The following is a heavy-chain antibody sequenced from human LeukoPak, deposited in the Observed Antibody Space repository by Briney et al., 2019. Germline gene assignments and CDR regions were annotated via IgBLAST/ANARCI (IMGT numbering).Heavy chain of an antibody. CDR1: GSISGYY. V-gene: IGHV4-4*09. D-gene: IGHD2-2*01. Sequence: SETLSLTCTVSGSISGYYWSWIRQPPGKGLEWIGYIYTSGSTYYNPSLESRVTISVDTSKNQFSLDLSSVTAADTAVYYCARQKCTSASCLTKNAFDIWGQGTMVTVSS. CDR2: IYTSGST. CDR3: ARQKCTSASCLTKNAFDI. J-gene: IGHJ3*02.